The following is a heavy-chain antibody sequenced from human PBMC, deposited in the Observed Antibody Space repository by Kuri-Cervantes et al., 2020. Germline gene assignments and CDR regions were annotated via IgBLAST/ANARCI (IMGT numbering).Heavy chain of an antibody. J-gene: IGHJ4*02. D-gene: IGHD3-22*01. CDR1: GGTFDSST. CDR2: IIPIFGTS. V-gene: IGHV1-69*13. CDR3: ARGWHSSGYYYFYFDY. Sequence: SVKVSCKASGGTFDSSTIDWVRQAPGQGLEWMGGIIPIFGTSNYAQRLQGRVTITADESTRTAYMELRSLRSEDTAVYYCARGWHSSGYYYFYFDYWGQGTLVTVSS.